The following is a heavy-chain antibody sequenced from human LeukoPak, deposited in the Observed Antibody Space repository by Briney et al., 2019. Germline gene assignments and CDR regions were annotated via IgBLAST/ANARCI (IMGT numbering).Heavy chain of an antibody. Sequence: PSQTLSLTCTVSGGSISSGGYYWIWIRQHPGKGLEWIGYIYYSGSTYYNPSLKSRVTISVDTSKNQFSLKLSSVTAADTAVYYCARDKGVTASAFDIWGQGTMVTVSS. CDR1: GGSISSGGYY. CDR3: ARDKGVTASAFDI. CDR2: IYYSGST. V-gene: IGHV4-31*03. D-gene: IGHD2-21*02. J-gene: IGHJ3*02.